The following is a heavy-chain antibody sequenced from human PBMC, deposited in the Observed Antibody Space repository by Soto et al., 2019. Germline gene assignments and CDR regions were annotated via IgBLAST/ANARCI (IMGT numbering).Heavy chain of an antibody. D-gene: IGHD5-18*01. V-gene: IGHV4-61*01. J-gene: IGHJ4*02. CDR1: GGSVSSGSYY. CDR2: IYYSGST. CDR3: ARQLWLRNYYFDY. Sequence: PSETLSLTCTVSGGSVSSGSYYRIWIRQPPGKGLEWIGYIYYSGSTNYNPSLKSRVTISVDTSKNQFSLKLSSVTAADTAVYYCARQLWLRNYYFDYWGQGTLVTVPS.